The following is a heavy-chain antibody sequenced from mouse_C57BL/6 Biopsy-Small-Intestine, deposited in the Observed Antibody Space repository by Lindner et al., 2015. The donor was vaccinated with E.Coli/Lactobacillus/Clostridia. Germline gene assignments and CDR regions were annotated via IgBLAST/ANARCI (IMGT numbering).Heavy chain of an antibody. CDR2: INSGSNII. Sequence: VQLQESGGGLVKPGGSRKLSCAASGFTFSDYGIHWVRQAPEKGLEWVAYINSGSNIIYYADTVKGRFTISRDNAKNTLFLQMTSLRSEDTAMYYCARSDVGLYYALDYWGQGTSVTVSS. CDR1: GFTFSDYG. CDR3: ARSDVGLYYALDY. D-gene: IGHD2-13*01. V-gene: IGHV5-17*01. J-gene: IGHJ4*01.